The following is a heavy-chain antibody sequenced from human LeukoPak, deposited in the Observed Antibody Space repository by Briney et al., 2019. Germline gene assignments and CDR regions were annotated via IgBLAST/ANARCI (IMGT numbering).Heavy chain of an antibody. D-gene: IGHD3-9*01. CDR2: IKSKTDGGTT. CDR3: TTRLRYFDWTIYDFDY. Sequence: GGSLRLSCAASGFTFSNAGMSWVRQAPGKGLEWVGRIKSKTDGGTTDYAAPVKGRFTISRDDSKNTLYLQMNSLKTEDTAVYYCTTRLRYFDWTIYDFDYWGQGPLVTVSS. V-gene: IGHV3-15*01. J-gene: IGHJ4*02. CDR1: GFTFSNAG.